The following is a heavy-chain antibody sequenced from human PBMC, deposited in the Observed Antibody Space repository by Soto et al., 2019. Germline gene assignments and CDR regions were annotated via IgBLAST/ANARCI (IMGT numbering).Heavy chain of an antibody. CDR3: GREDTKTLSEWFDP. Sequence: PSETLSLTCTVSGASISGFYWSWIRKSAGKGLEWIGRIYATGTTDYNPSLKSRVMMSVDTSKKQFSLKLRSVTAADTAVYYCGREDTKTLSEWFDPWGQGISVTVSS. CDR2: IYATGTT. CDR1: GASISGFY. J-gene: IGHJ5*02. D-gene: IGHD5-18*01. V-gene: IGHV4-4*07.